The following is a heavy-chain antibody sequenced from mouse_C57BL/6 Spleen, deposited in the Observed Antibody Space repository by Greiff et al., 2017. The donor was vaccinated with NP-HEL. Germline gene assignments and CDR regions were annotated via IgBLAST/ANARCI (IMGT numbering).Heavy chain of an antibody. Sequence: EVKLMESGGGLVKPGGSLKLSCAASGFTFSSYAMSWVRQTPEKRLEWVATISDGGSYTYYPDNVKGRFTISRDNAKNNLYLQMSHLKSEDTAMYYCARVGGYDVFDYWGQGTTLTVSS. CDR1: GFTFSSYA. CDR3: ARVGGYDVFDY. J-gene: IGHJ2*01. CDR2: ISDGGSYT. V-gene: IGHV5-4*03. D-gene: IGHD2-2*01.